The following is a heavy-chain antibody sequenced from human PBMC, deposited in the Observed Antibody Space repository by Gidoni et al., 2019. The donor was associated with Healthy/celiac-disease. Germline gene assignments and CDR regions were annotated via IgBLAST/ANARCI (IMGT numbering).Heavy chain of an antibody. CDR1: GFTFSSYA. J-gene: IGHJ4*02. CDR2: ISGSGGST. CDR3: AKARLRSVTWARGGFDY. D-gene: IGHD4-17*01. V-gene: IGHV3-23*04. Sequence: EVQLVESGGGLVQPGGSLRLSCAASGFTFSSYAMSWVRQAPGKGLEWVSAISGSGGSTYYADSVKGRFTISRDNFKNTLYLQMNSLRAEDTAVYYCAKARLRSVTWARGGFDYWGQGTLVTVSS.